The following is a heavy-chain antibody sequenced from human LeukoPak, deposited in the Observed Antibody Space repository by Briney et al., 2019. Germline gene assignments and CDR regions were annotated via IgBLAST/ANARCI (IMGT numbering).Heavy chain of an antibody. V-gene: IGHV3-48*03. Sequence: GGSLRLSCAASGFVFSSYEMNWVRQAPGKGLEWVSYISPSGSPINYADSVQGRFTVSRDNAKNSVYLQMNSLRAEDTAIYYCARDPGGSGYSFDSWGQGTLVTVSS. J-gene: IGHJ4*02. CDR1: GFVFSSYE. CDR2: ISPSGSPI. D-gene: IGHD6-19*01. CDR3: ARDPGGSGYSFDS.